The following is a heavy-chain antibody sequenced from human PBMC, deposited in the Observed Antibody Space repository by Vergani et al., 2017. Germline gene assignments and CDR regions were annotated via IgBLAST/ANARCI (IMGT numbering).Heavy chain of an antibody. V-gene: IGHV3-33*01. D-gene: IGHD3-9*01. CDR3: AREGRDFDWLSSLGPYYGMDV. CDR2: TWYDGNNK. J-gene: IGHJ6*02. CDR1: GFTFNHYG. Sequence: QVQLVESGGGVVQPGRSLRLSCSASGFTFNHYGMHWVRQAPGKGLEWVAVTWYDGNNKQYADSVKGRFTISSDNSKSTMYLQMNSLRDEDTGVYYCAREGRDFDWLSSLGPYYGMDVWGQGP.